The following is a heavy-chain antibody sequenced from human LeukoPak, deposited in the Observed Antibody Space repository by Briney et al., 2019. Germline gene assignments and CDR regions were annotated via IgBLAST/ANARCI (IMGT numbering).Heavy chain of an antibody. Sequence: ASVKVSCKASGYTFTGYYMHWVRQAPGQGLEWMGRINPNSGGTNYAQKFQGRVTMTRDTSISTAYMELSRMRSDGTAVYYCARDRELWFGELLSSIIDYWGQGTLVTVSS. CDR2: INPNSGGT. CDR1: GYTFTGYY. J-gene: IGHJ4*02. D-gene: IGHD3-10*01. V-gene: IGHV1-2*06. CDR3: ARDRELWFGELLSSIIDY.